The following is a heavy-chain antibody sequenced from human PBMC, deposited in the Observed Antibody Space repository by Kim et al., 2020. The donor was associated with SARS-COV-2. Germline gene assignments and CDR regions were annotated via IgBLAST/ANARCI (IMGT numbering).Heavy chain of an antibody. D-gene: IGHD2-8*02. V-gene: IGHV7-4-1*02. Sequence: NPTYSPTFPGRFGFSLDTSVSTAYLQVSSLKAEDTAVYYCASDSTGSFDSWGQGTLVTVSS. CDR2: NP. CDR3: ASDSTGSFDS. J-gene: IGHJ4*02.